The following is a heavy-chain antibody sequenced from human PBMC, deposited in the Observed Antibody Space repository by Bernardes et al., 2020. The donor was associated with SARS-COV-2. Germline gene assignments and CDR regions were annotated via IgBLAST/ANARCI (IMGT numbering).Heavy chain of an antibody. CDR2: ISRSSSYI. D-gene: IGHD1-26*01. Sequence: GASLRRSCAASGFTFSSYSMNWVRQAPGKGPERGSSISRSSSYIYYADSVKGRFTIPRDNAKNSLYLQMNSLRAEDTAVYYCASVGVQWELSFWGQGTLVTVSS. CDR1: GFTFSSYS. J-gene: IGHJ4*02. CDR3: ASVGVQWELSF. V-gene: IGHV3-21*01.